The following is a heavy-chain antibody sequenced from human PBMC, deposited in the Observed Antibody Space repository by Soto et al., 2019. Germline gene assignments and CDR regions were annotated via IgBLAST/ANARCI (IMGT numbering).Heavy chain of an antibody. Sequence: ETMSVPCTVAGGYISSYYWRWILKHQGKGLEWIGYIYYSGSTNYNPSLKIRVTISVDTSKNQFSLKLSSVTAADTVVYYCARAYDEYYYDSSGYRQGAFDIWGQGTMVTVSS. J-gene: IGHJ3*02. CDR1: GGYISSYY. D-gene: IGHD3-22*01. V-gene: IGHV4-59*01. CDR3: ARAYDEYYYDSSGYRQGAFDI. CDR2: IYYSGST.